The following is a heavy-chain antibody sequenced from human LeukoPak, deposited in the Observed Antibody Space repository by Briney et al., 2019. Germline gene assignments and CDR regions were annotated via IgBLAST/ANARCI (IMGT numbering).Heavy chain of an antibody. CDR2: ISGSGGST. V-gene: IGHV3-23*01. CDR1: GFTFSSYS. Sequence: GGSLRLSCAASGFTFSSYSMNWVRQAPGKGLEWVSAISGSGGSTYYADSVKGRFTISRDNSKNTLYLQMNSLRAEDTAVYYCAKDQYSYGSQTVFDYWGQGTLVTVSS. J-gene: IGHJ4*02. CDR3: AKDQYSYGSQTVFDY. D-gene: IGHD5-18*01.